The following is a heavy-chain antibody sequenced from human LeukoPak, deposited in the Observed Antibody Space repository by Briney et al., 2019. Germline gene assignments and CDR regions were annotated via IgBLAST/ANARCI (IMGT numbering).Heavy chain of an antibody. Sequence: PSETLSLTCAVSGYSISSGYYWGWIRQPPGKGLEWIGSIYHSGSTYYNPSLKSRVTISVDTSKNQFSLKLSSVTAADTAVYYCARSFLRRYFEYWGQGTLVTVSS. J-gene: IGHJ4*02. CDR2: IYHSGST. D-gene: IGHD3-3*01. CDR1: GYSISSGYY. V-gene: IGHV4-38-2*01. CDR3: ARSFLRRYFEY.